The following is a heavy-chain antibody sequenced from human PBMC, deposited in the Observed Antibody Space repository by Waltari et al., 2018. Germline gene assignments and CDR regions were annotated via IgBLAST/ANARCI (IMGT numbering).Heavy chain of an antibody. V-gene: IGHV4-59*01. CDR3: ARLVGSNYYYYGMDV. Sequence: QVQLQESGPGLVKPSETLSLTCTVSGGSISSYYWSWIRQPPGKGLEWIGYIYYSGSTNYNPSLKSRVTISVDTSKNQFSLKLSSVTAADTAVYYCARLVGSNYYYYGMDVWGQGTTVTVSS. CDR2: IYYSGST. CDR1: GGSISSYY. D-gene: IGHD1-26*01. J-gene: IGHJ6*02.